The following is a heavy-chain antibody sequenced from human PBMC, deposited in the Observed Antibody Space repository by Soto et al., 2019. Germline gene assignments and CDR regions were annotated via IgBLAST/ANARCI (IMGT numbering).Heavy chain of an antibody. D-gene: IGHD6-13*01. Sequence: EASVKVSCKASGGTFSSYAISWVRQAPGQGLEWMGGIIPIFGTANYAQKFQGRVTITADESTSTAYMELSSLRSEDTAVYYCARASGQQLAKFDYWGQGTLVTVSS. J-gene: IGHJ4*02. CDR2: IIPIFGTA. CDR1: GGTFSSYA. V-gene: IGHV1-69*13. CDR3: ARASGQQLAKFDY.